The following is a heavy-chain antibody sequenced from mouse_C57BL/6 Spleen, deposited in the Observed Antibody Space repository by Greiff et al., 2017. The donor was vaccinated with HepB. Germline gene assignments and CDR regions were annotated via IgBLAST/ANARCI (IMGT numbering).Heavy chain of an antibody. Sequence: EVQLQQPGAELVMPGASVKMSCKASGYTFTDYNMHWVKQSHGKSLEWIGYINPNNGGTSYNQKFKGKATLTVNKSSSTAYMELRSLTSEDSAVYYCAREGMVTTREGFAYWGQGTLVTVSA. CDR2: INPNNGGT. CDR3: AREGMVTTREGFAY. V-gene: IGHV1-22*01. D-gene: IGHD2-2*01. J-gene: IGHJ3*01. CDR1: GYTFTDYN.